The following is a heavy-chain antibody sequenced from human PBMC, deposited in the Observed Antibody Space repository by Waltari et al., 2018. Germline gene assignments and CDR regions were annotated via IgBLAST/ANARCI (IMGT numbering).Heavy chain of an antibody. D-gene: IGHD2-21*01. CDR3: AREAAYCGGDCSNAFDI. CDR2: IYYSGST. Sequence: QVQLQESGPGLVKPSETLSLTCTVSGGSISSHDWSWIRQPPGKGLEWIGYIYYSGSTNYNPSLKSRVTISVDTSKNQFSLKLSSVTAADTAVYYCAREAAYCGGDCSNAFDIWGQGTMVTVSS. CDR1: GGSISSHD. J-gene: IGHJ3*02. V-gene: IGHV4-59*11.